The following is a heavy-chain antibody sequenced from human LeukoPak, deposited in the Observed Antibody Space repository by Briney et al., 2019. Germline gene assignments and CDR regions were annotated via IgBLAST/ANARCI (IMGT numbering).Heavy chain of an antibody. CDR3: ARRSYCGDDCFPFDY. Sequence: KPSETLSLTCTVSGGSISTYYWSWMRQPPGKGLEWMGYISYSGTTNYNPSFKSRVTISIDTSKNQVSLNLTSVTAADTAVYYCARRSYCGDDCFPFDYWGQGTLVAVSS. V-gene: IGHV4-59*01. CDR1: GGSISTYY. D-gene: IGHD2-21*02. CDR2: ISYSGTT. J-gene: IGHJ4*02.